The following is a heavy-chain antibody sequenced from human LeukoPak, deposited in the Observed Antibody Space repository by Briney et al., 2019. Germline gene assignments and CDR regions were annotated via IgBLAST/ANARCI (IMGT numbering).Heavy chain of an antibody. CDR3: ARDPWGSSSF. CDR2: ISSSSDYI. J-gene: IGHJ4*02. D-gene: IGHD6-6*01. Sequence: PRGPPTLSCPAPGFTFSIYTVNWARHPPGKGREWVSSISSSSDYIHYADSLKGRFTISRDNAKNSLYLQMNSLRAEDTAVYYCARDPWGSSSFWGQGTLVTVSS. V-gene: IGHV3-21*06. CDR1: GFTFSIYT.